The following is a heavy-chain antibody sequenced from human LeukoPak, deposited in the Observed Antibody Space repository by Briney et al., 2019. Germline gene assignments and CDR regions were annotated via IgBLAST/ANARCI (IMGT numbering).Heavy chain of an antibody. CDR1: GFTFSSNY. V-gene: IGHV3-23*01. D-gene: IGHD2-15*01. CDR2: ISASGGST. Sequence: GGSLRLSCAASGFTFSSNYMSWVRQAPGRGLEWVSGISASGGSTYYADSVKGRFTISRDNCKNTLYVQMNSLRVEDTAVYYCAKDRYCSGGTCSGDFDHWGQGTLVTVS. CDR3: AKDRYCSGGTCSGDFDH. J-gene: IGHJ4*02.